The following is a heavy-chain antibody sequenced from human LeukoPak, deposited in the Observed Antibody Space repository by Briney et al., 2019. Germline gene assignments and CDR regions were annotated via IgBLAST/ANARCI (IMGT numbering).Heavy chain of an antibody. J-gene: IGHJ6*02. CDR2: IRYDGSNK. Sequence: GGSLRLSCAASGFTFSSYGMHWVRQAPGKGLEWVAFIRYDGSNKYYADSVKGRFTISRDNSKNTLYLQMNSLRAEDTAVYYCARDIGFGELLSLLYGMDVWGQGTTVTVSS. V-gene: IGHV3-30*02. CDR3: ARDIGFGELLSLLYGMDV. D-gene: IGHD3-10*01. CDR1: GFTFSSYG.